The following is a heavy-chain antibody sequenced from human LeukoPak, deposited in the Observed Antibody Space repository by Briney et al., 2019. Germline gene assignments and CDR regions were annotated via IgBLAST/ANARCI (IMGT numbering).Heavy chain of an antibody. Sequence: PSETLSLTCTVSGGSISSDYWSWIRQPPGKGLEWIGYIYYSGSTNYNPSLKSRVTIPGDTSKNQFSLRLSSVTAADTAMYYCARSRGSHDYWGQGTLVTVSS. CDR3: ARSRGSHDY. V-gene: IGHV4-59*01. D-gene: IGHD2-15*01. J-gene: IGHJ4*02. CDR1: GGSISSDY. CDR2: IYYSGST.